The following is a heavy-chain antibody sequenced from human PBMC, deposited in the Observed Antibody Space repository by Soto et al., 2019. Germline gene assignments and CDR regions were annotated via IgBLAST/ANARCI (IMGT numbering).Heavy chain of an antibody. CDR2: ITSSSDTI. CDR3: ARVVVVIPPGYYYAMDV. J-gene: IGHJ6*02. V-gene: IGHV3-48*02. CDR1: GFTFSSFH. Sequence: HPGGSLRLSCAASGFTFSSFHMNWVRQAQGRGLEWVAYITSSSDTIYYSDSVKGRFTISRDNGKNSLFLQMNSLRDEDTAVYYCARVVVVIPPGYYYAMDVWGQGTTVTSP. D-gene: IGHD3-22*01.